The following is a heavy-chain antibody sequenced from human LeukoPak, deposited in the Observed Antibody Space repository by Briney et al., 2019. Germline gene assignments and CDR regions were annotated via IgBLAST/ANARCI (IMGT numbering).Heavy chain of an antibody. Sequence: PSETLSLTCSVSGGSNSGYYWSWIRQPPGKGLEWIGYINYSGRTDYNPSLKSRVTISVDTSTNQFSLKLSSVTAADTAVFYCARAISGWYYFDYWGQGTLVTVSS. CDR2: INYSGRT. D-gene: IGHD6-13*01. J-gene: IGHJ4*02. CDR1: GGSNSGYY. V-gene: IGHV4-59*08. CDR3: ARAISGWYYFDY.